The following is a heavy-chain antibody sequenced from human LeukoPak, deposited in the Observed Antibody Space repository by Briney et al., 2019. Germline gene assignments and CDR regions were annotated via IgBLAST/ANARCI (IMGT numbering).Heavy chain of an antibody. CDR2: IYYSGST. V-gene: IGHV4-39*07. CDR3: ARGGSSGYLNWFDP. CDR1: GGSISSSSYY. D-gene: IGHD3-22*01. Sequence: PSETLSLTCTVSGGSISSSSYYWGWIRQPPGKGLEWIGSIYYSGSTYYNPSLKSRVTMSIDTSKNHFSLKLSSVTAADTAVYYCARGGSSGYLNWFDPWGQGTLVTVSS. J-gene: IGHJ5*02.